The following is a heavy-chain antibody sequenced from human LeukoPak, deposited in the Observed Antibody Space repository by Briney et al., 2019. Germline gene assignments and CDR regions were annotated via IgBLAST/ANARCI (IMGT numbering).Heavy chain of an antibody. D-gene: IGHD3-22*01. CDR3: ARGLGLYYDSSRGDY. J-gene: IGHJ4*02. CDR1: GRSFSGYY. CDR2: INHSGST. V-gene: IGHV4-34*01. Sequence: SETLSLTCAVYGRSFSGYYWSWIRQPPGKGLEWIGEINHSGSTNYNPSLKSRVTISVDTSKNQFSLKLSSVTAADTAVYYCARGLGLYYDSSRGDYWGQGTLVTVSS.